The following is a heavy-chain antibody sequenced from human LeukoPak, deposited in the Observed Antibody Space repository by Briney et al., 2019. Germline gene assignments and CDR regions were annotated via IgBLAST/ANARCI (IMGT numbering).Heavy chain of an antibody. J-gene: IGHJ5*02. CDR1: SGSVRSNYYS. CDR2: LDDSGNT. V-gene: IGHV4-39*02. D-gene: IGHD2-15*01. Sequence: SETLSLTCSVSSGSVRSNYYSWAWIRQAPGKGLEWVGGLDDSGNTYYNPSLKSRLTMSVDTSKNPFSLNLKSVAAADTSVYYCARRLRIGAAEWFDPWGQGIMVTVSS. CDR3: ARRLRIGAAEWFDP.